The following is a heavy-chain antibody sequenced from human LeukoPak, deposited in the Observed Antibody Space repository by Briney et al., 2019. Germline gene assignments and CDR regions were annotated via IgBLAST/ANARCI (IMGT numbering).Heavy chain of an antibody. J-gene: IGHJ4*02. Sequence: GGSLRLSCAASGFTFSSYAMSWVRQAPGKGLEWVSGISGSGTTTYYADSVKGRFTISRDNSKNTLFLQMSSLRAEDTAVYYCAKARTPYNSGFDYWGQGTLVAVSS. CDR1: GFTFSSYA. V-gene: IGHV3-23*01. CDR3: AKARTPYNSGFDY. CDR2: ISGSGTTT. D-gene: IGHD6-19*01.